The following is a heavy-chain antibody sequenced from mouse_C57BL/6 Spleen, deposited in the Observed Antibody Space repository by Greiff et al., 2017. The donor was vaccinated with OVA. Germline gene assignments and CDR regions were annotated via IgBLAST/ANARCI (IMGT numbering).Heavy chain of an antibody. CDR1: GFTFTDYY. Sequence: EVQLVESGGGLVQPGGSLSLSCAASGFTFTDYYMSWVRQPPGKALEWLGFIRHKANGYTTEYSASVKGRFTISRDNSQSILYLQMSALRAEDSATYYCARDRGDYYGSSHWNFDVWGTGTTVTVSS. CDR3: ARDRGDYYGSSHWNFDV. V-gene: IGHV7-3*01. CDR2: IRHKANGYTT. D-gene: IGHD1-1*01. J-gene: IGHJ1*03.